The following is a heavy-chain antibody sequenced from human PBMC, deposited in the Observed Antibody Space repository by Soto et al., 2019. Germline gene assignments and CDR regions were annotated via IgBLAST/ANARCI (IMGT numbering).Heavy chain of an antibody. CDR2: ISAYNGNT. CDR1: GYAFSNYG. J-gene: IGHJ4*02. V-gene: IGHV1-18*01. CDR3: ARWGYYFDGSAYYPLYYLDF. Sequence: QVQLVQSGAEVKKPGASVKVSCKASGYAFSNYGISWVRQAPGQGLEWMGWISAYNGNTKYAQELQDRVTRTTDTSTNTAYMELRSLRSDDTAVYYCARWGYYFDGSAYYPLYYLDFWGQGTLVTVSS. D-gene: IGHD3-22*01.